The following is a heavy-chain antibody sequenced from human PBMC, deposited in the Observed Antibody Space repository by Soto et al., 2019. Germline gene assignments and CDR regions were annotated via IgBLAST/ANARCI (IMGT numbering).Heavy chain of an antibody. Sequence: PSETLSLTCTVSGGSISSGDYYWSWIRQPPGKGLEWIGSIYYSGSTYYNPSLKSRVTISVDTSKNQFSLKLNSVTAADTAVYCCASRHSSPYFDHWGQGTLVTVSS. V-gene: IGHV4-30-4*01. D-gene: IGHD6-13*01. J-gene: IGHJ4*02. CDR1: GGSISSGDYY. CDR2: IYYSGST. CDR3: ASRHSSPYFDH.